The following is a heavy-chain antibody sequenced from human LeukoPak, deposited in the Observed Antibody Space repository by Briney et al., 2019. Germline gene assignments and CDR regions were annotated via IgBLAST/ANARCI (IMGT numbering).Heavy chain of an antibody. CDR1: GVSIISSSYY. D-gene: IGHD6-13*01. J-gene: IGHJ4*02. CDR2: IYYSGST. V-gene: IGHV4-39*01. CDR3: ARRLNSSWYAGQYDY. Sequence: PSETLSLTCTVSGVSIISSSYYWGWIRQSPGKGLEWIGSIYYSGSTNYSPFLKCRVTISVDTSKDQFSLKLSSVTAADTAVYYWARRLNSSWYAGQYDYWGQGTLVTVSS.